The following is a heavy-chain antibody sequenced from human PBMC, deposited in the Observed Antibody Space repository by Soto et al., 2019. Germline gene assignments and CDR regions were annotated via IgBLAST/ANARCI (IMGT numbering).Heavy chain of an antibody. V-gene: IGHV4-59*01. J-gene: IGHJ6*02. CDR1: GGSISSYY. CDR2: IYYSGST. Sequence: ASETLSLTCTVSGGSISSYYWSWIRQPPGKGLEWIGYIYYSGSTNYNPSLKSRVTISVDTSKNQFSLKLSSVTAADTAVYYCARGNYYGSGSYPGLYYYYGMDVWGQGTTVTVSS. D-gene: IGHD3-10*01. CDR3: ARGNYYGSGSYPGLYYYYGMDV.